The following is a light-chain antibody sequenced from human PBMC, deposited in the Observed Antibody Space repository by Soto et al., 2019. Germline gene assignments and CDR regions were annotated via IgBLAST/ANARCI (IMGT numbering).Light chain of an antibody. CDR3: QQYNNWPPGT. V-gene: IGKV3-15*01. Sequence: EIVMTQSPAPLSVSPGERATLSCRASQSVSSNLAWYQQKPGQAPRLLIYGASTRATGIPARFSGSGSGTEFTLTISSLQSEDFTVYYWQQYNNWPPGTFGGGTKVEIK. CDR2: GAS. CDR1: QSVSSN. J-gene: IGKJ4*01.